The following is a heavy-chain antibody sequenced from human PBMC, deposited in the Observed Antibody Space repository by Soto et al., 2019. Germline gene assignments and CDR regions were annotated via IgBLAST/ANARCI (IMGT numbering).Heavy chain of an antibody. CDR1: GGSVSGGSYF. Sequence: QVQLQESGPGLVRPSETLSLTCTVSGGSVSGGSYFWSWVRQPPGKGLEWIGYFYYSGSTKFNPSHKSQVPILEAMSKNKFSLKLISVTAAVTAVYYCSREGRMGTFDYWGQVALVTVSS. CDR2: FYYSGST. D-gene: IGHD1-1*01. J-gene: IGHJ4*02. V-gene: IGHV4-61*01. CDR3: SREGRMGTFDY.